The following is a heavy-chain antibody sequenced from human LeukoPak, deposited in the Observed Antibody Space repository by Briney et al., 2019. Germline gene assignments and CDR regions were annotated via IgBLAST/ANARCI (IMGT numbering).Heavy chain of an antibody. CDR1: GGSISSYY. V-gene: IGHV4-59*01. J-gene: IGHJ4*02. CDR2: IYYSGST. CDR3: ARNSYDSSGYYMFDY. D-gene: IGHD3-22*01. Sequence: SETLSLTRTVSGGSISSYYWSWIRQPPGKGLEWIGYIYYSGSTNYNPSLKSRVTISVDTSKNQFSLKLSSVTAADTAVYYCARNSYDSSGYYMFDYWGQGTLVTVSS.